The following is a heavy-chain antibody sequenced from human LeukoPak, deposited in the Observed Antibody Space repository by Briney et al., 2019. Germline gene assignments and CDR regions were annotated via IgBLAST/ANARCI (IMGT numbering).Heavy chain of an antibody. CDR1: GFTFSSYS. CDR3: ARVDYYYDSSGYYYEVVDY. Sequence: GGSLRLSCAASGFTFSSYSMNWVRQAPGKGLEWVSSISSSSSYIYYADSVKGRFTTSRDKAKNSLYLQMNSLRGEDTAVYYCARVDYYYDSSGYYYEVVDYWGQGTLVTVSS. J-gene: IGHJ4*02. D-gene: IGHD3-22*01. V-gene: IGHV3-21*01. CDR2: ISSSSSYI.